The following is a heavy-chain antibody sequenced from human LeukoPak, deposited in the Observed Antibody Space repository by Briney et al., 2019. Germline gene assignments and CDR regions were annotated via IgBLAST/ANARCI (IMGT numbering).Heavy chain of an antibody. CDR3: AKDPANYDILTGYYY. Sequence: GSLRLSCAASGFTFSSYAMSWVRQAPGKGLEWVSXISGSGGSTYYADSVKGRFTISRDNSKNTLYLQMNSLRAEDTAVYYCAKDPANYDILTGYYYWGQGTLVTVSS. CDR1: GFTFSSYA. D-gene: IGHD3-9*01. J-gene: IGHJ4*02. CDR2: ISGSGGST. V-gene: IGHV3-23*01.